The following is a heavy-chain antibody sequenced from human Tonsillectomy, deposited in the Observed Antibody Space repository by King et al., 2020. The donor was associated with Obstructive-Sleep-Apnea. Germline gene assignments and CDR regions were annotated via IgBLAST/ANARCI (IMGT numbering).Heavy chain of an antibody. J-gene: IGHJ4*02. CDR3: ARGGWFGELYSYFDF. CDR2: IWYDGNNK. V-gene: IGHV3-33*01. Sequence: VQLVESGGGVVQPGRSLRLSCAASGFTFSTYGMHWVRQAPGKGLEWVAVIWYDGNNKYYADSVKGRFTISRDNSKNTLYLQMNSLRAEDTAVYYCARGGWFGELYSYFDFWGQGTLVTVSS. D-gene: IGHD3-10*01. CDR1: GFTFSTYG.